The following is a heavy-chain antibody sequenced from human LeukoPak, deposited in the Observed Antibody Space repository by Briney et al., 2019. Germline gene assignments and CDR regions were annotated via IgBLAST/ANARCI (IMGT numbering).Heavy chain of an antibody. D-gene: IGHD6-19*01. CDR1: GDSISTSSYY. V-gene: IGHV4-39*07. CDR3: AGGIRYSSGWYANYYMDV. Sequence: SETLSLTCSVSGDSISTSSYYWGWIRQPPGKGLEWIGTIYYSGSTYYNPSLTSRVTISVDTSKNQFSLKLSSVTAADTAVYYCAGGIRYSSGWYANYYMDVWGKGTTVTISS. CDR2: IYYSGST. J-gene: IGHJ6*03.